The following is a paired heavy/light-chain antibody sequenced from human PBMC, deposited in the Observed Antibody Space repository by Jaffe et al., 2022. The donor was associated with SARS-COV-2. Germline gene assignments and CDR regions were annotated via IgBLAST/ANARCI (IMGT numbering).Light chain of an antibody. CDR1: QSVSSY. Sequence: EIVLTQSPATLSLSPGERATLSCRASQSVSSYLAWYQQKPGQAPRLLIYDASNRATGIPARFSGSGSGTDFTLTISSLEPEDFAVYYCQQRSNWPQTFGQGTRLEIK. J-gene: IGKJ5*01. CDR3: QQRSNWPQT. CDR2: DAS. V-gene: IGKV3-11*01.
Heavy chain of an antibody. CDR1: GFTFSSYS. Sequence: EVQLVESGGGLVQPGGSLRLSCAASGFTFSSYSMNWVRQAPGKGLEWVSYISSSSSTIYYADSVKGRFTISRDNAKNSLYLQMNSLRDEDTAVYYCARDPTYYYDSSEIRYYYYYGMDVWGQGTTVTVSS. V-gene: IGHV3-48*02. D-gene: IGHD3-22*01. CDR2: ISSSSSTI. J-gene: IGHJ6*02. CDR3: ARDPTYYYDSSEIRYYYYYGMDV.